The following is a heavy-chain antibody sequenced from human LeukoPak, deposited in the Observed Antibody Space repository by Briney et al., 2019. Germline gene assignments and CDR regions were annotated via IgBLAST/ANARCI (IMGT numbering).Heavy chain of an antibody. CDR3: ATSLRGASDF. CDR2: FYYRGST. D-gene: IGHD3-10*01. V-gene: IGHV4-31*02. J-gene: IGHJ4*02. CDR1: GGSISSGDYY. Sequence: SETLSLTCTVSGGSISSGDYYWNWIRQHPGKGLEWIGFFYYRGSTYYNPSLTTRLTISEGTSKNQFSLKLSSVTAADTAVYYCATSLRGASDFWGQGTLVTVSS.